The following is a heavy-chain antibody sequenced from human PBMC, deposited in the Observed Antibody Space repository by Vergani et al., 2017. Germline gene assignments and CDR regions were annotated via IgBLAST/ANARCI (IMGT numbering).Heavy chain of an antibody. CDR3: AMRNPYGSAHVDF. J-gene: IGHJ4*02. V-gene: IGHV4-38-2*01. CDR1: GHSVGSGYY. CDR2: VHRNGNT. D-gene: IGHD3-10*01. Sequence: QVDLQESGPGLVKSSEPLSLNCAVSGHSVGSGYYWGWIRQPPGMGLEWIGCVHRNGNTYYTPSLRSRATISRDTSNNQFSLRLTSVTAADTAVYYCAMRNPYGSAHVDFWGRGVLVTVSA.